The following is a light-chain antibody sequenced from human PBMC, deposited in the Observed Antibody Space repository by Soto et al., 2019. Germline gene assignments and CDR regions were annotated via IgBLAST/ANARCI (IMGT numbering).Light chain of an antibody. Sequence: EIVMTQSPATLSVSPGERATLSCRASQSVSSNLAWYQQKPGQAPRLLIYGASTRATGIPARFSGSGSGTEFTLTLSSLQSEDFAVYYCHQYNNWPPVTFGGGTKVEIK. CDR1: QSVSSN. J-gene: IGKJ4*01. V-gene: IGKV3-15*01. CDR2: GAS. CDR3: HQYNNWPPVT.